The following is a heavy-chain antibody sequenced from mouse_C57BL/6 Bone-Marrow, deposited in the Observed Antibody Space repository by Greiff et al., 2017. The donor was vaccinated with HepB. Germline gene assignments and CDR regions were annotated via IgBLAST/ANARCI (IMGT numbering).Heavy chain of an antibody. D-gene: IGHD1-1*01. J-gene: IGHJ1*03. Sequence: EVKVVESEGGLVQPGSSMKLSCTASGFTFSDYYMAWVRQVPEKGLEWVANINYDGSSTYYLDSLKSRFIISRDNAKNILYLQMSSLKSEDTATYYCARERYYYGSRNFDVWGTGTTVTVSS. CDR2: INYDGSST. CDR1: GFTFSDYY. CDR3: ARERYYYGSRNFDV. V-gene: IGHV5-16*01.